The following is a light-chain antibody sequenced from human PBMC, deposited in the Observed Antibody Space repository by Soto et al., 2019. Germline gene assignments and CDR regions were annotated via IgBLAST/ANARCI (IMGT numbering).Light chain of an antibody. J-gene: IGKJ1*01. CDR2: AAS. CDR1: QGISSY. V-gene: IGKV1-9*01. Sequence: DIQLTQSPSFLSASVGDRVTITCRASQGISSYLAWYQQKPGKAPKLLIYAASTLQSGVPSRFSGSGSGTEFTLTISSLQPEDFATYYCQQLNSYSSVTFSQGTKVEIK. CDR3: QQLNSYSSVT.